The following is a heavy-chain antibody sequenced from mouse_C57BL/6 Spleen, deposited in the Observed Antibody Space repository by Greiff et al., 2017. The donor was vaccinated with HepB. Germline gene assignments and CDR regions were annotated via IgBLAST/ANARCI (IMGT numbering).Heavy chain of an antibody. CDR2: IYPGSGST. Sequence: QVQLQQSGAELVKPGASVKMSCKASGYTFTSYWITWVKQRPGQGLEWIGDIYPGSGSTNYNEKFKSKATLTVDTSSSTAYMQLSSLTSEDSAVYYCARYSSGYEDYAMDYWGQGTSVTVSS. D-gene: IGHD3-2*02. CDR3: ARYSSGYEDYAMDY. CDR1: GYTFTSYW. J-gene: IGHJ4*01. V-gene: IGHV1-55*01.